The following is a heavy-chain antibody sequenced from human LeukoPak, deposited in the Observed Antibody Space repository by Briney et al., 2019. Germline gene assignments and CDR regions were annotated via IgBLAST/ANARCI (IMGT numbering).Heavy chain of an antibody. J-gene: IGHJ3*02. V-gene: IGHV3-7*01. Sequence: PGGSLRLSCAASGFTFSSYWMSWVRQAPGKGLEWVANIKQDGSEKYYVDSVKGRFTISRDNAKNSLYLQMNSLRAEDTAVYYCARKYYDFWSGLILDAFDIWGQGTMVTVSS. CDR2: IKQDGSEK. CDR1: GFTFSSYW. CDR3: ARKYYDFWSGLILDAFDI. D-gene: IGHD3-3*01.